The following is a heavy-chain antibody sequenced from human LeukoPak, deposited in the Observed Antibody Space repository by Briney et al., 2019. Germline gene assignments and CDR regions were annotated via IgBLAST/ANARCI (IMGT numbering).Heavy chain of an antibody. CDR3: SRGFYYMDV. V-gene: IGHV3-30*04. Sequence: GGSLRLSCAASGFTFSSYAMHWVRQAPGKGLEWVAVISYDGSNKYYADSVKGRFTISRDNSKNTLYLQMNSLRAEDTAVYYCSRGFYYMDVWGKGTTVTVSS. D-gene: IGHD3-10*01. J-gene: IGHJ6*03. CDR2: ISYDGSNK. CDR1: GFTFSSYA.